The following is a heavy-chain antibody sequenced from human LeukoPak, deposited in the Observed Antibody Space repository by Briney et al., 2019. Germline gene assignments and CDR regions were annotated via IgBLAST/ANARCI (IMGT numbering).Heavy chain of an antibody. J-gene: IGHJ4*02. CDR1: GFTFSSYA. CDR3: ANLESPRIALLG. Sequence: GGSLRLSCAASGFTFSSYAMSWVRQAPGKGLEWVSAISGSGGSTYYADSVKGRLTISRDNSKNTLYLQMNSLRAEDTAVYYCANLESPRIALLGWGQGTLVTVSS. D-gene: IGHD6-13*01. V-gene: IGHV3-23*01. CDR2: ISGSGGST.